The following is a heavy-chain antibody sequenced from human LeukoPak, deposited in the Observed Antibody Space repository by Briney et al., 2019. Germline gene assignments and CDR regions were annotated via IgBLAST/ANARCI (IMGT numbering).Heavy chain of an antibody. V-gene: IGHV1-58*02. J-gene: IGHJ4*02. CDR3: AAYGDGSSWLYFDY. CDR2: IVVGSGNT. Sequence: SVKVSCKASGFNLNSSAMQWVRQARGQRLEWIGWIVVGSGNTNYAQKFQERVTITRDMSTSTAYLDLSSLRSEDTAVYYCAAYGDGSSWLYFDYWGQGTRSPSPQ. D-gene: IGHD6-13*01. CDR1: GFNLNSSA.